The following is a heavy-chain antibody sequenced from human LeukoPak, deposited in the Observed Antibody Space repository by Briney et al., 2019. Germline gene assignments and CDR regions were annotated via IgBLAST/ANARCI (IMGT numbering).Heavy chain of an antibody. Sequence: GGSLRLSCAASGFTFSSYAMSWVRQAPGKGLEWVSAISGSGGSTYYADSVKGRFTISRDNSKNTLYLQMNSLRAEDTAVYYCAKEAGDSSGYDRGGFDYWGQGTLVTVSS. V-gene: IGHV3-23*01. CDR3: AKEAGDSSGYDRGGFDY. D-gene: IGHD5-12*01. J-gene: IGHJ4*02. CDR2: ISGSGGST. CDR1: GFTFSSYA.